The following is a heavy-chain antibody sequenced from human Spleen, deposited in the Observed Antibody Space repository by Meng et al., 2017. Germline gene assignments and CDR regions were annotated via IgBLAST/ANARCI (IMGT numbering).Heavy chain of an antibody. D-gene: IGHD4-11*01. CDR3: ARGPTTMAHDFDY. Sequence: SETLSLTCTVSGDSISIYYWSWIRQPPGKGLEWIGYMYYSGSTNYNPSLKSRVSISVDTSKNQLSLKLRSVTAADSAVYYCARGPTTMAHDFDYWGQGTLVTVSS. CDR1: GDSISIYY. J-gene: IGHJ4*02. V-gene: IGHV4-59*12. CDR2: MYYSGST.